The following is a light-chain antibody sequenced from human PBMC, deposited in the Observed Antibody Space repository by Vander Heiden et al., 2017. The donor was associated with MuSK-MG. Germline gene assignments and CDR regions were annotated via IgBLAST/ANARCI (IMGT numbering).Light chain of an antibody. J-gene: IGKJ4*01. Sequence: DIQMTQSPSSLSASVGDRVTITCQASQDINNYLNWYQQKPGKAPNLLVYDAFNMEAGVPSRFSGSGSGTDFTFTISSLQPEDIATYYCQQYDTLPLTFGGGTKVELK. V-gene: IGKV1-33*01. CDR3: QQYDTLPLT. CDR2: DAF. CDR1: QDINNY.